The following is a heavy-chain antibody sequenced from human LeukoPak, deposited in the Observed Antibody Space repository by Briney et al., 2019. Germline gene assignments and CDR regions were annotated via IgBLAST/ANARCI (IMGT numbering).Heavy chain of an antibody. V-gene: IGHV3-48*01. CDR3: ARDSEDDFWSGYLFDY. J-gene: IGHJ4*02. CDR2: ISSSSSTI. Sequence: GGSLRLSCAASGFTFSSYSMNWVRQAPGKGLEWVSYISSSSSTIYYADSVKGRFTISRDNAKNSLYLQMNSLRAGDTAVYYCARDSEDDFWSGYLFDYWGQGTLVTVSS. CDR1: GFTFSSYS. D-gene: IGHD3-3*01.